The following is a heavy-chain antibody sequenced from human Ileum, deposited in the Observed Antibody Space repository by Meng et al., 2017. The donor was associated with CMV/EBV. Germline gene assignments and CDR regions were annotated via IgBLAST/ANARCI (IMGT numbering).Heavy chain of an antibody. J-gene: IGHJ4*02. D-gene: IGHD3-22*01. Sequence: QVRLQGSGPGLVKPSETLSLTRPVSGGSISSSYSSWSRQPAGKGLEWIGRIYTSGSTNYNPSLKSRVTMSVDTSKNQFSLKLSSVTAADTAVYYCARADDSSGYCFDYWGQGTLVTVSS. V-gene: IGHV4-4*07. CDR3: ARADDSSGYCFDY. CDR1: GGSISSSY. CDR2: IYTSGST.